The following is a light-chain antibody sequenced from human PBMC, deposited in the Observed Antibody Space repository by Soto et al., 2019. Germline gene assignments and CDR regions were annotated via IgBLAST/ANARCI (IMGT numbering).Light chain of an antibody. CDR2: GAS. J-gene: IGKJ4*01. Sequence: EIVLTQSPGTLSLSPGERATLSCRASQIVTSSYLAWYQQKPGQAPRLLIYGASSRATGIPDRFSGSGSATDFPLIISRLATEDVAVYYCQQYGRSPAFGGGTKVEIK. CDR3: QQYGRSPA. V-gene: IGKV3-20*01. CDR1: QIVTSSY.